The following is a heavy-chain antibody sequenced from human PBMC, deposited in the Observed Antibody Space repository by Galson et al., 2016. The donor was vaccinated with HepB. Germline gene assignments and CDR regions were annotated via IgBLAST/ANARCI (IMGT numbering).Heavy chain of an antibody. Sequence: SLRLSCAVSGFTVRTNYMNWVRQAPGKGLEWVSVIYGGGTTYYADSVEGRFTISRDKSTNTVHLQMNSLRVDDTAVYYCARDLGDWGQGTLVTVSA. CDR1: GFTVRTNY. J-gene: IGHJ4*02. CDR3: ARDLGD. CDR2: IYGGGTT. V-gene: IGHV3-53*01.